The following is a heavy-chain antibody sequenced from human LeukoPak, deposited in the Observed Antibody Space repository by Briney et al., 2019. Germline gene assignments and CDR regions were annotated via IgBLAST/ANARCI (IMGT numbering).Heavy chain of an antibody. CDR2: IYTSGST. V-gene: IGHV4-61*02. J-gene: IGHJ6*03. CDR3: ARDHQQLLGEYYYYYMDV. CDR1: GGSISSGSYY. D-gene: IGHD6-13*01. Sequence: PSETLSLTCTVSGGSISSGSYYWSWIRQPAGKGLEWIGRIYTSGSTNYNPSLKSRVTISVDTSKNQFSLKLSSVTAADTAVYYCARDHQQLLGEYYYYYMDVWGKGTTVTISS.